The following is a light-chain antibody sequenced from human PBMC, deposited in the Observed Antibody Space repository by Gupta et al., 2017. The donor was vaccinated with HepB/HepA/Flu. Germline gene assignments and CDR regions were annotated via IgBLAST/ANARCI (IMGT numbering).Light chain of an antibody. CDR1: SGSIASNY. CDR3: QSYDSSNQNWV. CDR2: EDN. J-gene: IGLJ3*02. V-gene: IGLV6-57*02. Sequence: NFMLTQPHSVSESPGKTVTISCTGSSGSIASNYVQWYQQRPGSAPPTVIYEDNQRPSGVPDRFSGSIDSSSNSASLTISGLKTEDEADYYCQSYDSSNQNWVFGGGTKLTVL.